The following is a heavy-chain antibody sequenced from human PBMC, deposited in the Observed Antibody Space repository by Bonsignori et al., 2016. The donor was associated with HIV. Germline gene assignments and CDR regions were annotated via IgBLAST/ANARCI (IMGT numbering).Heavy chain of an antibody. V-gene: IGHV4-61*02. CDR3: ARDGPKVTKGPDPFDI. Sequence: QVQLQESGPRLVKPSQTLSLTCTVSGGSITTGSHYWSWIRQPAGKELEWIGRVYISGTTKYNPSLMTRVNISIDTSRNQFSLELRSVSAADTAIYYCARDGPKVTKGPDPFDIWGQGTVVTVSS. J-gene: IGHJ3*02. D-gene: IGHD4-17*01. CDR2: VYISGTT. CDR1: GGSITTGSHY.